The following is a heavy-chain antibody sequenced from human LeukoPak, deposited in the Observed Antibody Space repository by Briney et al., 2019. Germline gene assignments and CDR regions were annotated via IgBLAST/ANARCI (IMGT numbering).Heavy chain of an antibody. J-gene: IGHJ4*02. Sequence: GESLKISCKGSGYSFTSYWIGWVRQMPGKGLEWMGNIYPGDSDTRYSPSFQGQVTISADKSISTAYLQWSSLKASDTAMHYCARVPPYFSCRWYYIDYWGQGTLVTVSS. V-gene: IGHV5-51*01. CDR3: ARVPPYFSCRWYYIDY. D-gene: IGHD2-15*01. CDR1: GYSFTSYW. CDR2: IYPGDSDT.